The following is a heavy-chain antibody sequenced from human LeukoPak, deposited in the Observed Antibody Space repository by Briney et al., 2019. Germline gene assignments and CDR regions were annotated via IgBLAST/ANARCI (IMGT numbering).Heavy chain of an antibody. CDR1: GSTFSSYG. D-gene: IGHD2-15*01. CDR3: AKDLSTVVVVAAPDGC. V-gene: IGHV3-30*18. J-gene: IGHJ4*02. Sequence: PGRSLRLSCAASGSTFSSYGMHWVRQAPGKGLEWVAVISYDGSNKYYADSVKGRFTISRDNSKNTLYLQMNSLRAEDTAVYYCAKDLSTVVVVAAPDGCWGQGTLVTVSS. CDR2: ISYDGSNK.